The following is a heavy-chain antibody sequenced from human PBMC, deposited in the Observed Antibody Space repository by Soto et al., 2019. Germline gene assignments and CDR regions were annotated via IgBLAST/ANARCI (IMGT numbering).Heavy chain of an antibody. CDR1: GFTVSSNY. V-gene: IGHV3-66*01. J-gene: IGHJ4*02. CDR3: ARDRWSSSSPFDY. Sequence: GGSLRLSCAASGFTVSSNYMSWVRQAPGKGLEWVSVIYSGGSTYYADSVKGRFTISRDNSKNTLYLQMNSLRAEDTAVYYCARDRWSSSSPFDYWGQGTLVTVSS. D-gene: IGHD6-6*01. CDR2: IYSGGST.